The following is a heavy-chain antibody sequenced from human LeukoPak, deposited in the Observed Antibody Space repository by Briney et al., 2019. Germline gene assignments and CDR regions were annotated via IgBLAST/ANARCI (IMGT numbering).Heavy chain of an antibody. Sequence: GASVKVSCKASGGTFSSYSISWVRQAPGQGLEWMGRIIPILGIANYAQKLQGRVTITADKPTSTAYMELRRLRSEDTAVYYCARGHLTGGDYRKAFDYWGQGTLVTVSS. J-gene: IGHJ4*02. CDR2: IIPILGIA. V-gene: IGHV1-69*04. CDR3: ARGHLTGGDYRKAFDY. CDR1: GGTFSSYS. D-gene: IGHD2-21*02.